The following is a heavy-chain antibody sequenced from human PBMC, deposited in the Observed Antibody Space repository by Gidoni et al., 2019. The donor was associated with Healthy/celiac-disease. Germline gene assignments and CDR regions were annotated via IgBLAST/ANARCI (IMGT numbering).Heavy chain of an antibody. D-gene: IGHD5-12*01. V-gene: IGHV3-23*01. CDR2: ISGSGGST. CDR1: GFTFGSHA. CDR3: AKHPLSYIVATEGGDWFDP. J-gene: IGHJ5*02. Sequence: EVQLLESGGGLVQPGGSLRLSCAASGFTFGSHAMSWVPQAPGKGLGWVSAISGSGGSTYYADSVKGRFTISRDNSKNTLYLQMNSLRAEDTAVYYCAKHPLSYIVATEGGDWFDPWGQGTLVTVSS.